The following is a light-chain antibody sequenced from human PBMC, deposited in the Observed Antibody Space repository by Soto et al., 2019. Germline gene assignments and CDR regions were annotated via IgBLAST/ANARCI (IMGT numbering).Light chain of an antibody. CDR2: KVS. J-gene: IGKJ2*01. V-gene: IGKV2-30*01. Sequence: EVVMTQSPRNLPVTLGQPASISCWSSQGLVYSDGNTYLNWFQQRPGHSPRRLLYKVSFRDSGVPDRFSGSGSGTAFTQTISRVEAEDVGIYYCMQATHWPPYTFGQGTKLEIK. CDR1: QGLVYSDGNTY. CDR3: MQATHWPPYT.